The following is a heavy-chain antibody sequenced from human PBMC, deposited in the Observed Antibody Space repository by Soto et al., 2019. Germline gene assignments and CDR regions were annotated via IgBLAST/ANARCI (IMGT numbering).Heavy chain of an antibody. D-gene: IGHD2-2*01. V-gene: IGHV4-34*01. CDR3: ARDSTRRGACDI. CDR1: NGSFSVYY. CDR2: INHSGST. Sequence: PWETLSLTCAIYNGSFSVYYWTWIRQSPGKGLEWIGEINHSGSTNYNPSLKSRVTMSVDTSKNQFSLKLNSVTAADTAMYYCARDSTRRGACDIWGQGTMVTVSS. J-gene: IGHJ3*02.